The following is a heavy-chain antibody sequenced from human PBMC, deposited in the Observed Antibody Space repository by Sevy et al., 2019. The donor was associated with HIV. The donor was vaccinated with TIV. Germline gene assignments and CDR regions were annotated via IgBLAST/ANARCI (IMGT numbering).Heavy chain of an antibody. Sequence: GGSLRLSCAASGFTFSSYSMNWVRQAPGKGLEWVSSISSSSSYIYYADSVKGRFTISRDNAKNSLYLQMNSLRAEDTAVYYCARGTHDCTNGVCYDYYGMYVWGQGTTVTVSS. CDR3: ARGTHDCTNGVCYDYYGMYV. D-gene: IGHD2-8*01. CDR2: ISSSSSYI. V-gene: IGHV3-21*01. CDR1: GFTFSSYS. J-gene: IGHJ6*02.